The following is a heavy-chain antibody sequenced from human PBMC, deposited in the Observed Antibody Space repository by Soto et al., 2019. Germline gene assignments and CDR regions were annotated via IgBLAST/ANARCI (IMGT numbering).Heavy chain of an antibody. Sequence: EVQLVESGGGLVKPGGSPRLSCAASGFTFSSYSMNWVRQAPGKGLEWVSSISSSSSYIYYADSVKGRFTISRDNAKNSLYLQMNSLRAEDTAVYYCARDGDGSGSRYYYGMDVWGQGTTVTVSS. V-gene: IGHV3-21*01. D-gene: IGHD3-10*01. J-gene: IGHJ6*02. CDR2: ISSSSSYI. CDR1: GFTFSSYS. CDR3: ARDGDGSGSRYYYGMDV.